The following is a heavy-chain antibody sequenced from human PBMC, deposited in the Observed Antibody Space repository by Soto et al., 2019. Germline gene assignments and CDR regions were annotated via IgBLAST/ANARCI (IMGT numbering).Heavy chain of an antibody. CDR2: IYWDDDK. D-gene: IGHD2-2*01. V-gene: IGHV2-5*02. CDR1: WFSLSTNGVG. CDR3: AHRVSSTSYTTRFDY. Sequence: QITLKESGPTLVKPTQTLTLTCTFSWFSLSTNGVGVGWIRQPPGKALEWLALIYWDDDKRYSPSLKSRLTITKDTSKNQVVLTMTNMDPVDTATYYCAHRVSSTSYTTRFDYWGQGTLVTVSS. J-gene: IGHJ4*02.